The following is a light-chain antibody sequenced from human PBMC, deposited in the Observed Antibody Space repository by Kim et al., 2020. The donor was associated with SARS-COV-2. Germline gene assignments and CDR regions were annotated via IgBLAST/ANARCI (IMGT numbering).Light chain of an antibody. CDR3: QQRSNWPSRT. CDR2: DAS. J-gene: IGKJ2*01. V-gene: IGKV3-11*01. CDR1: QSVGTS. Sequence: WSPRETDTLSCRASQSVGTSLVWYQQKPGQAPRLLLYDASTRVIGIPARFSGSGAETDFTLTISGREPEDFAVYYCQQRSNWPSRTFGQGTKLEI.